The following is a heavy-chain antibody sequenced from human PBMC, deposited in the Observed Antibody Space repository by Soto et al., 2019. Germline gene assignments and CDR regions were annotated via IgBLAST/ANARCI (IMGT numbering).Heavy chain of an antibody. J-gene: IGHJ4*02. V-gene: IGHV6-1*01. D-gene: IGHD6-19*01. CDR1: GDSVSSNTAA. CDR3: ARGVAGSGFDL. Sequence: PSQTLSLTCAISGDSVSSNTAAWNWIRSSPSRVLEWLGRTYYRSNWRHDYAVSVKSRITVNPGTSKNHFSLQLNSVTPDDTAVYYCARGVAGSGFDLWGQGTLVTVSS. CDR2: TYYRSNWRH.